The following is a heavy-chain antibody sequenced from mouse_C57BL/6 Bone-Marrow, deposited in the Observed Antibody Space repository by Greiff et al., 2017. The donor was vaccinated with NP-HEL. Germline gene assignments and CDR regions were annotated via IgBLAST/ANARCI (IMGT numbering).Heavy chain of an antibody. D-gene: IGHD1-1*01. CDR1: GYTFTSYW. V-gene: IGHV1-69*01. CDR2: IDPSDSYT. Sequence: QVQLQQPGAELVMPGASVKLSCKASGYTFTSYWMHWVKQRPGQGLEWIGEIDPSDSYTNYNQKFKGKSTLTVDKSSSTAYMQLSSLTSEDSAVYYCARSRLRYGYAMDYWGQGTSVTVSS. CDR3: ARSRLRYGYAMDY. J-gene: IGHJ4*01.